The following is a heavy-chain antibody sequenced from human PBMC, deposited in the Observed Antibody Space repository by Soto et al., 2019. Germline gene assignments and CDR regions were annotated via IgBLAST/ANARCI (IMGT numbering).Heavy chain of an antibody. Sequence: GGSLRLSCAASGFTFSSNAMTWVRQAPGKGLEWVSTISDDGGRTYHADSVKGRFTISRDNPKNTLYLQMNSLRAEDTAVYFCAKDVDSWTGTSYYWGQGTQVTVSS. CDR2: ISDDGGRT. D-gene: IGHD1-7*01. J-gene: IGHJ4*02. CDR3: AKDVDSWTGTSYY. V-gene: IGHV3-23*01. CDR1: GFTFSSNA.